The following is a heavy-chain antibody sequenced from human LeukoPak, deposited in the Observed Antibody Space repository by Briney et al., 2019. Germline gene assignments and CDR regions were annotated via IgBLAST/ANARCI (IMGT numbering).Heavy chain of an antibody. CDR1: GLTFSTYS. CDR3: ARGVIWFGESPKNWLGPDP. D-gene: IGHD3-10*01. V-gene: IGHV3-48*02. CDR2: ISSSGSIR. Sequence: GGSLRLSCEVSGLTFSTYSMNWVRQAPGKGLEWISYISSSGSIRYYADSVKGRFTISRDNAKNSLYLQMNSLRDEDTAVYFCARGVIWFGESPKNWLGPDPWGQGTLVTVSS. J-gene: IGHJ5*02.